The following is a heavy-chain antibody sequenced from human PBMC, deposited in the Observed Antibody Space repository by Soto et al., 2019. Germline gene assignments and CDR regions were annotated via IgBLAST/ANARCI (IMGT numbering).Heavy chain of an antibody. V-gene: IGHV4-4*02. Sequence: SETLSLTCAVSGGSISSSNWWSWVRQPPGKGLEWIGEIYHSGSTNYNLSLKSRVTISVDNSKNQYSLKLNSVTAADTAVYYCARGSTGLLDYWGQGTLVTVSS. CDR2: IYHSGST. J-gene: IGHJ4*02. D-gene: IGHD2-8*02. CDR1: GGSISSSNW. CDR3: ARGSTGLLDY.